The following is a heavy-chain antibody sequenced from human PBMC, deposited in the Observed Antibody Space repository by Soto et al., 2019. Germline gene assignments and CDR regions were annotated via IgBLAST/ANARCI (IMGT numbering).Heavy chain of an antibody. D-gene: IGHD1-26*01. Sequence: EVQVVESGGGLVQPGGSLRLSCNFTFSMYGMNWVRQAPGKALEWVASISSGAINIKYADSVKGRFTISRDNDKNSVSLQMNSLRGDETDISLCTRGQGGSYDGCFDPWGQGTLVTVSS. J-gene: IGHJ5*02. V-gene: IGHV3-21*01. CDR1: TFSMYG. CDR3: TRGQGGSYDGCFDP. CDR2: ISSGAINI.